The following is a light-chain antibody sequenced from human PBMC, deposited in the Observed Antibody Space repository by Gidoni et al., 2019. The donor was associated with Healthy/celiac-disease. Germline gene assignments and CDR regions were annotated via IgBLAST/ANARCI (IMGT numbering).Light chain of an antibody. V-gene: IGKV3-11*01. Sequence: EILLTQSPATPSLSPGERATLSCRASQSVSSYLAWYQQKPGQPPRLLIYDASNRATAIPARFSGSGSGTDFTLTISSLEPEDFAVYYCQQRSNWLTFGGGTKVEIK. CDR3: QQRSNWLT. J-gene: IGKJ4*01. CDR1: QSVSSY. CDR2: DAS.